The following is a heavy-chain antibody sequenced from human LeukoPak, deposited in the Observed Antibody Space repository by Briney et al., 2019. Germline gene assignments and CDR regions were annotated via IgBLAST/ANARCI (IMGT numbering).Heavy chain of an antibody. Sequence: AAVKVSCKASGYTFTSYGISWVRPAPGQGREWMGWISAYNGNTNYAQKLQGRVTMTTDTSTSTAYMELRSLRSDDTAVYYCARTEYGGPERSYYYYYMDVWGKGTTVTVSS. CDR3: ARTEYGGPERSYYYYYMDV. J-gene: IGHJ6*03. D-gene: IGHD4/OR15-4a*01. CDR1: GYTFTSYG. V-gene: IGHV1-18*01. CDR2: ISAYNGNT.